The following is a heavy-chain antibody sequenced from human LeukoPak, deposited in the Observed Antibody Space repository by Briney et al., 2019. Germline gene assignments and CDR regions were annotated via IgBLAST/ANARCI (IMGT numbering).Heavy chain of an antibody. Sequence: GGSLRLSCAVSGITLSNYGMRWVRQAPGKGLEWVAGLSGSAGGTNYADPVKGRFTISRDNAKNTLYLQMSSLRAEDTAVYFCARRGFVIRSLLLVGFHKEAYYFDYWGQGALVTVSS. CDR2: LSGSAGGT. CDR3: ARRGFVIRSLLLVGFHKEAYYFDY. CDR1: GITLSNYG. D-gene: IGHD2-21*01. J-gene: IGHJ4*02. V-gene: IGHV3-23*01.